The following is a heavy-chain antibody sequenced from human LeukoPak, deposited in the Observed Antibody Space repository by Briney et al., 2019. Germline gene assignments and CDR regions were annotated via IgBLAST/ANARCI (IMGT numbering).Heavy chain of an antibody. J-gene: IGHJ5*02. CDR3: AKGAASALVDWFDP. CDR2: VTGSGGGT. Sequence: PGGSLRLSCAASGFIFSNYAMMWVRQAPGKGLEWVSSVTGSGGGTFYAASVKGRFTISRDNSQNTLSLQMNSLGAEDTAVYYCAKGAASALVDWFDPWGQGTLVTVSS. D-gene: IGHD6-25*01. CDR1: GFIFSNYA. V-gene: IGHV3-23*01.